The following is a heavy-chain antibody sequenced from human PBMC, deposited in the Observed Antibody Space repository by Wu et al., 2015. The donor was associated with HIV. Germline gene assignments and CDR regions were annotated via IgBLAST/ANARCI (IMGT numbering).Heavy chain of an antibody. CDR3: ARDPVYSSGLVPSFFDY. V-gene: IGHV1-69*13. CDR1: GSTLNAYA. Sequence: QVQLVQSGAEVKKPGSSVKVSCKSSGSTLNAYAFSWVRQAPGQGLGWMGRFIPLFDTANYAQKFQGRVTITANESTSTAYMELSTLRSEDTAMYYCARDPVYSSGLVPSFFDYWGQGTLVTVSS. CDR2: FIPLFDTA. D-gene: IGHD6-19*01. J-gene: IGHJ4*02.